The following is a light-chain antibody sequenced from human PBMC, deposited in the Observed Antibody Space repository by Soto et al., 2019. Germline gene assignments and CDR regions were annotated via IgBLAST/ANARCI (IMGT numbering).Light chain of an antibody. CDR3: QQYGSSSWT. CDR1: QFVSSTY. Sequence: EVVLTQSPGTLSLSPGARATLSCRASQFVSSTYLAWYQQRPGQAPRLLIYGASSRATGIPDRFSGGGSETDFTLTISRLEPDDFAVYYCQQYGSSSWTFGQGTKVDIK. CDR2: GAS. V-gene: IGKV3-20*01. J-gene: IGKJ1*01.